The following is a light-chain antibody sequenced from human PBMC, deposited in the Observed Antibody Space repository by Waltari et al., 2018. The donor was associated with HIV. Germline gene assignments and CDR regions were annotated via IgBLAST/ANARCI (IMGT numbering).Light chain of an antibody. CDR2: EDD. V-gene: IGLV3-1*01. J-gene: IGLJ2*01. CDR1: TVGNIN. CDR3: QAWDKNDVI. Sequence: SFDLAQPPSVSVSPGQTATIACSGDTVGNINFFWYYQKSGQAPVLVIYEDDKRPAGIADGFSGCKYGKTGTLTITGTQSMDEGDYYCQAWDKNDVIFGGGTKLTVL.